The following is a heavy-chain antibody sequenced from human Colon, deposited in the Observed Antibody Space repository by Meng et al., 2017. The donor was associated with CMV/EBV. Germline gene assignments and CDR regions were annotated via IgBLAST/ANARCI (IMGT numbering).Heavy chain of an antibody. CDR3: AKGTGVTGFDY. CDR2: ISGSGGST. CDR1: GFTFSSYA. J-gene: IGHJ4*02. V-gene: IGHV3-23*01. Sequence: GESRKISGAASGFTFSSYAMSWVRQAPGKGLEWVSAISGSGGSTYYADSVKGRFTISRDNSKNTLYLQMNSLRAEDTAVYYCAKGTGVTGFDYWGQGTLVTVSS. D-gene: IGHD4-23*01.